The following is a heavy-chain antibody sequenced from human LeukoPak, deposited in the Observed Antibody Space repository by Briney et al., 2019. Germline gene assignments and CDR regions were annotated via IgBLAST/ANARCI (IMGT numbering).Heavy chain of an antibody. CDR2: IYYSGST. J-gene: IGHJ3*02. Sequence: SETLSLTCTVSGGSISSYYWSWIRQPPGKGLEWIGYIYYSGSTNYNPSLKSRVTISVDTSKNQFSLKLCSVTAADTAVYYCARHARDGHNVVENAFDIWGQGTMVTVSS. CDR1: GGSISSYY. V-gene: IGHV4-59*08. CDR3: ARHARDGHNVVENAFDI. D-gene: IGHD5-24*01.